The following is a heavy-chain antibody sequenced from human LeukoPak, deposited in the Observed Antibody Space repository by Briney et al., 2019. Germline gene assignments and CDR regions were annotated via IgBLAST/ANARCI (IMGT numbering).Heavy chain of an antibody. D-gene: IGHD4-17*01. Sequence: SETLSLTCTVSGGSISSYYWSWIRQPAGKGLEWVGRIYTSGSTNYNPSLKSRVTMSVDTSKNQFSLKLSSVTAADTAVYYCARARDDYGDYVWFDPWGQGTLVTVSS. V-gene: IGHV4-4*07. CDR2: IYTSGST. CDR3: ARARDDYGDYVWFDP. J-gene: IGHJ5*02. CDR1: GGSISSYY.